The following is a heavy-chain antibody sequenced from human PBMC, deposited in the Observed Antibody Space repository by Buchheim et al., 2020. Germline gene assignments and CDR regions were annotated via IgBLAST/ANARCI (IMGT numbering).Heavy chain of an antibody. J-gene: IGHJ6*02. V-gene: IGHV3-21*01. Sequence: EVQLVESGGGLVKPGGSLRLSCAASGFTFSSYSMKWVRQAPGKGLEWVSSISGSSRYIYYADSVKGRFTISRDNAKNSLYLQMNSLRAEDTAVYYCARDGLRDYYYYGMDVWGQGTT. CDR2: ISGSSRYI. CDR3: ARDGLRDYYYYGMDV. CDR1: GFTFSSYS. D-gene: IGHD2-15*01.